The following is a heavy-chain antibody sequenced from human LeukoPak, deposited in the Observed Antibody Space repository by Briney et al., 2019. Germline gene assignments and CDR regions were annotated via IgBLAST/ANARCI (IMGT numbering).Heavy chain of an antibody. V-gene: IGHV3-7*01. D-gene: IGHD1-1*01. J-gene: IGHJ4*02. CDR3: ARDPVQLSSILHYFDY. Sequence: KSGGSLRLSCAASGFTFSSYWMSWVRQAPGKGLEWVANIKQDGSEKYYVDSVKGRFTISRDNSKNTLYLQMNSLRAEDTAVYYCARDPVQLSSILHYFDYWGQGTLVTVSS. CDR1: GFTFSSYW. CDR2: IKQDGSEK.